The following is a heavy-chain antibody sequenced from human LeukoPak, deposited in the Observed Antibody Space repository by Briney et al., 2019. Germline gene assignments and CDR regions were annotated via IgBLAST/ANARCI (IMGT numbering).Heavy chain of an antibody. Sequence: SETLSLTCTVSGGSISSSSYYWGWIRQPPGKGLEWIGSIYYSGSTYYNPSLKNRLTISVDTSKNQFSLKLSSVTAADTAVYYCAREADCSGGRCYYAFDIWGQGTMVTVSS. J-gene: IGHJ3*02. CDR2: IYYSGST. CDR3: AREADCSGGRCYYAFDI. CDR1: GGSISSSSYY. D-gene: IGHD2-15*01. V-gene: IGHV4-39*07.